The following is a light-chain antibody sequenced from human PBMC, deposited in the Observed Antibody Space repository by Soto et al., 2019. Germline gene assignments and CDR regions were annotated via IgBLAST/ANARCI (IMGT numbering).Light chain of an antibody. Sequence: DIQMTQSPSTLSASVGDRVTITCRASQSISSWLAWYQQKPGKATKLLIYDASSLESGVPSRFSGSGSGTEFTLTISSLQPDDFATYYCQQYNSYSPLTCGGGTKGEIK. V-gene: IGKV1-5*01. CDR2: DAS. CDR3: QQYNSYSPLT. CDR1: QSISSW. J-gene: IGKJ4*01.